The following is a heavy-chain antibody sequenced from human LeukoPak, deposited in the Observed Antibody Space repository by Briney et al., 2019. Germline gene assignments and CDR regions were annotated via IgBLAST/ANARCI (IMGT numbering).Heavy chain of an antibody. D-gene: IGHD5-12*01. CDR2: IWYDGSNK. CDR3: ARTRGYSGYDYLAYFDY. J-gene: IGHJ4*02. V-gene: IGHV3-33*01. CDR1: GFTFSSYG. Sequence: GGSLRLSCAASGFTFSSYGMHRVRQAPGKGLEWVAVIWYDGSNKYYADSVKGRFTISRDNSKNTLYLQMNSLRAEDTAVYYCARTRGYSGYDYLAYFDYWGQGTLVTVSS.